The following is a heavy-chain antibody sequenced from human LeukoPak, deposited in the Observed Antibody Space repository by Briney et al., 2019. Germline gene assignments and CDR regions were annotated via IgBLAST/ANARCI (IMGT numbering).Heavy chain of an antibody. CDR1: GYTFTSYG. Sequence: GASVKVSCKASGYTFTSYGISWVRQAPGQGLEWMGWISAYNGNTNYAQKLQGRVTMTTGTSTSTAYMELRSLRSDDTAVYYCARDWDDYSIFYYYGMDVWGQGTTVTVSS. J-gene: IGHJ6*02. CDR2: ISAYNGNT. V-gene: IGHV1-18*01. D-gene: IGHD4-11*01. CDR3: ARDWDDYSIFYYYGMDV.